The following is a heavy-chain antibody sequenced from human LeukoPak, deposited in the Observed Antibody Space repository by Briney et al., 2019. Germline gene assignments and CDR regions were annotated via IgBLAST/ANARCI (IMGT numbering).Heavy chain of an antibody. CDR3: ARAPRYNWFDP. J-gene: IGHJ5*02. V-gene: IGHV3-23*01. CDR1: GFTFSSYG. Sequence: GGTLRLSCAASGFTFSSYGMSWVRQAPGKGLEWVSGISGSGGTTYYADSVKGRFTISRDNAKNTLYLQMNSLRAEDTAVYYCARAPRYNWFDPWGQGTLVTVSS. CDR2: ISGSGGTT.